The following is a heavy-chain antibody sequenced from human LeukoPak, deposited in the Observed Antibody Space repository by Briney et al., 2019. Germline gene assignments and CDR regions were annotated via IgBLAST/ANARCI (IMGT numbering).Heavy chain of an antibody. D-gene: IGHD3-16*01. J-gene: IGHJ4*02. CDR3: ARDVRGTYYFDY. CDR1: GYTFSGYY. Sequence: ASVKVSCKPSGYTFSGYYIHWMRQAPGQGLEWMGWINPNTGGTNYAQKFQGRVTMTRETSISTVYVELNRLTSGDTAVYYCARDVRGTYYFDYWGQGTLVTVSS. V-gene: IGHV1-2*02. CDR2: INPNTGGT.